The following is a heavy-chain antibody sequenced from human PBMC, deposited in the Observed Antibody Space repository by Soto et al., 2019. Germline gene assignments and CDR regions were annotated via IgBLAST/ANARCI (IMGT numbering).Heavy chain of an antibody. Sequence: QVYLVQSGAEVKKPGSSVKISCKASGGIFSSNTINWVRQAAGQGLEWMGGIVPLFGTANYVEKFQGRVTITADKSTKTEYMELTSLRSEDTAVYYCASKAACGGDCYAFDSWGQGTLVTVSS. J-gene: IGHJ4*02. V-gene: IGHV1-69*06. CDR2: IVPLFGTA. CDR3: ASKAACGGDCYAFDS. D-gene: IGHD2-21*02. CDR1: GGIFSSNT.